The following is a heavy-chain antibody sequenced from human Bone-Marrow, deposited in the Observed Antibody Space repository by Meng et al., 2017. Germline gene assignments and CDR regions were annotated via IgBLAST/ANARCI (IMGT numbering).Heavy chain of an antibody. CDR3: ARDLWELRYKAPFDP. Sequence: SETLSLTCTVSGGSISSGRYYWNWIRQPPGKGLEWIGSVYYSGITYYNPSLESRVTISVDTSKNQFSLKSSSVTAADTAVYYCARDLWELRYKAPFDPWGQGILVTVSS. J-gene: IGHJ5*02. CDR1: GGSISSGRYY. D-gene: IGHD3-9*01. CDR2: VYYSGIT. V-gene: IGHV4-39*07.